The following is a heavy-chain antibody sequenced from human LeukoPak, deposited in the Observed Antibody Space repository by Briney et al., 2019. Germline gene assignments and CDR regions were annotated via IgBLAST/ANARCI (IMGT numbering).Heavy chain of an antibody. Sequence: GGSLRLSCAASGFTVSNKYMTWVRQAPGKGLEWVAFIRSDGINKYHADSVKGRFTISRDNSKNTLYLQMNSLRAEDTAVYYCAKLGKTENHYGSGRFSYYYYMDVWGKGTTVTISS. CDR3: AKLGKTENHYGSGRFSYYYYMDV. V-gene: IGHV3-30*02. D-gene: IGHD3-10*01. CDR1: GFTVSNKY. CDR2: IRSDGINK. J-gene: IGHJ6*03.